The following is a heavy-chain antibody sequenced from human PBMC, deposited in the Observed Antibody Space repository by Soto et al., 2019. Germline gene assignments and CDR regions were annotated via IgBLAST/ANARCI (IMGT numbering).Heavy chain of an antibody. V-gene: IGHV4-34*01. CDR3: ARCGYGPGRSFDY. J-gene: IGHJ4*02. Sequence: QVQLQQWGAGLLKPSETLSLTCAVYGGSFSGYYWSWIREPPGKGLEWIGEINHSGSTNYNPSLKSRVTMLVDKSKDHFSLKLSSVTAADTAVYYCARCGYGPGRSFDYSGQVTLLAVSS. CDR2: INHSGST. D-gene: IGHD3-10*01. CDR1: GGSFSGYY.